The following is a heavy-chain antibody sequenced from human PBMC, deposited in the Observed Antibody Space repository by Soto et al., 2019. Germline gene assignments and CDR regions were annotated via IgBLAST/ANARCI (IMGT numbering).Heavy chain of an antibody. J-gene: IGHJ3*02. CDR2: ISWNSGSI. CDR1: GFTFDDYA. V-gene: IGHV3-9*01. D-gene: IGHD6-19*01. Sequence: PGGSLRLSCAASGFTFDDYAMHWVRQAPGKGLEWVSGISWNSGSIGYADSVKGRSTISRDNAKNSLYLQMNSLRAEDTALYYCASSVAPNAFDIWGQGTMVTVSS. CDR3: ASSVAPNAFDI.